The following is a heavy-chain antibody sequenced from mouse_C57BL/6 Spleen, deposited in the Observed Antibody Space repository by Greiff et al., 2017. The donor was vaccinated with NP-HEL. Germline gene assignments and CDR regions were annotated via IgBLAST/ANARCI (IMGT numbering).Heavy chain of an antibody. V-gene: IGHV6-3*01. Sequence: EVKLQESGGGLVQPGGSMKLSCVASGFTFSNYWMNWVRQSPETGLEWVAQIRLKSDNYATHYAESVKGRFTISRDDSKSSVYLQMNNLRAEDTGIYYCPLHYYGSSPWYFDVWGTGTTVTVSS. CDR1: GFTFSNYW. CDR2: IRLKSDNYAT. D-gene: IGHD1-1*01. CDR3: PLHYYGSSPWYFDV. J-gene: IGHJ1*03.